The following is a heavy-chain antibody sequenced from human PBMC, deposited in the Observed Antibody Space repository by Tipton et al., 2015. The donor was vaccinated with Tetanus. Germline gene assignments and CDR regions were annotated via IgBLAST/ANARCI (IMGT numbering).Heavy chain of an antibody. J-gene: IGHJ3*02. CDR3: ARAVRGRDVFDI. CDR2: ISGNGRNK. V-gene: IGHV3-9*01. D-gene: IGHD3-10*01. CDR1: GFTFQDYA. Sequence: SLRLSCEGSGFTFQDYAIHWVRQVTGKGLEWVSAISGNGRNKVYADSVKGRFTISRDNANNSLYVQMDSLRPEGTALYYCARAVRGRDVFDIWGQGTMVIVSS.